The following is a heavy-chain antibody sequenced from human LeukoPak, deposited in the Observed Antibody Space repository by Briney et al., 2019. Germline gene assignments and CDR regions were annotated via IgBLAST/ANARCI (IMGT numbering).Heavy chain of an antibody. Sequence: PGGSLRLSCEASGLTFSSYGMSWVRQAPGKGLQWVSAITGDGTTTYYADAVKGRFTISRDNSKNMLYLQMSSLRAEDTAVYYCARGSPSYSSGWYYYYYGMDVWGQGTTVTVSS. V-gene: IGHV3-23*01. CDR2: ITGDGTTT. CDR3: ARGSPSYSSGWYYYYYGMDV. D-gene: IGHD6-19*01. J-gene: IGHJ6*02. CDR1: GLTFSSYG.